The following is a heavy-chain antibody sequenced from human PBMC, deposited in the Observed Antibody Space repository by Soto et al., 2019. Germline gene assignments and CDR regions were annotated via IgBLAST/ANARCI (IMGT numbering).Heavy chain of an antibody. Sequence: APQTLSLTSTVYGGTFRGYYWSWFRQPPGKRLELIREINHSGTTHYNASLKSRVSMSGDTSKNQFSLNLTSVTAADTAVYYCARGPPTYNDISIGDAFDMWGQGTLVT. CDR3: ARGPPTYNDISIGDAFDM. J-gene: IGHJ3*02. D-gene: IGHD3-9*01. CDR2: INHSGTT. CDR1: GGTFRGYY. V-gene: IGHV4-34*01.